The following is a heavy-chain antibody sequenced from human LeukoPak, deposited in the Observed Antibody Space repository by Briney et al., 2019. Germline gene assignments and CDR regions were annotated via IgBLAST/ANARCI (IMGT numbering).Heavy chain of an antibody. CDR3: ARSYYDFWSGYPNFDS. D-gene: IGHD3-3*01. J-gene: IGHJ4*02. V-gene: IGHV1-18*01. CDR1: GYTFTNYA. CDR2: ISAANAQT. Sequence: ASVKVSCKASGYTFTNYAITWVRQAPGQGLEWMGWISAANAQTNYAQKLQDRVIMTTDTSTTTAYMELRSLRSDDTAVYYCARSYYDFWSGYPNFDSWGQGTLVTVSS.